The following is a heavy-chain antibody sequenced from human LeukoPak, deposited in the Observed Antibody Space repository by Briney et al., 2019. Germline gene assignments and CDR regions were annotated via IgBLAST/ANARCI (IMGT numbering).Heavy chain of an antibody. D-gene: IGHD5-18*01. J-gene: IGHJ5*02. CDR3: ARGASGIQIWFFDP. V-gene: IGHV3-7*01. Sequence: GGSLRLSCAASGFTFSIYSMDWVRQAPGKGLEWVANIKQDGSEKYYVDSVKGRFTISRDNAKKSLYLEMNSLRAEDTAVYYCARGASGIQIWFFDPWGQGTLVTVSS. CDR1: GFTFSIYS. CDR2: IKQDGSEK.